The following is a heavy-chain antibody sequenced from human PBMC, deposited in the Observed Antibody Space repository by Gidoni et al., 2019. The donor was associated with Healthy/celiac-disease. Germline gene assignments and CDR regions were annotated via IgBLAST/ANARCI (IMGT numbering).Heavy chain of an antibody. V-gene: IGHV4-39*01. CDR1: GGSISSSSYY. J-gene: IGHJ4*02. CDR2: IYYSGST. Sequence: QLQLQESGPGLVKPSETLSLTCTVSGGSISSSSYYWGWIRQPPGKGLEWIGSIYYSGSTYYNPSLKSRVTISVDTSKNQFSLKLSSVTAADTAVYYCARSKYYDSSGPLDYWGQGTLVTVSS. CDR3: ARSKYYDSSGPLDY. D-gene: IGHD3-22*01.